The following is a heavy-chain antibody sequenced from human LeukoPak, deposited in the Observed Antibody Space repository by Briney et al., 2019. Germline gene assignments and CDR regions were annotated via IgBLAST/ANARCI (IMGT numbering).Heavy chain of an antibody. V-gene: IGHV3-33*01. J-gene: IGHJ4*02. CDR1: RFTFKSYG. CDR3: VRARENSYFEY. CDR2: IWYDGSKK. D-gene: IGHD4-23*01. Sequence: PGRSLRLSCAASRFTFKSYGMHWVRQAPGKGLGWVAVIWYDGSKKFYADSVKGRFTISRDNSNNTLYLQMNSPRAEDTAVYYCVRARENSYFEYWGQGTPVTVSS.